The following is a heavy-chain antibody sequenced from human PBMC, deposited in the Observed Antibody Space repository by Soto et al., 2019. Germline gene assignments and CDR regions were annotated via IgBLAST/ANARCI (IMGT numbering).Heavy chain of an antibody. CDR1: GGSMSGYY. CDR3: ARSIAVPSSHIDH. D-gene: IGHD6-6*01. CDR2: VYYTGST. V-gene: IGHV4-59*01. J-gene: IGHJ4*02. Sequence: SETLSLTCRVSGGSMSGYYWSWIRQAPGKGLEWIGYVYYTGSTNYNPSLQSRVTISVDTSNKQFSLSLRLVTAADTAVYFCARSIAVPSSHIDHWGQGIRVTVSS.